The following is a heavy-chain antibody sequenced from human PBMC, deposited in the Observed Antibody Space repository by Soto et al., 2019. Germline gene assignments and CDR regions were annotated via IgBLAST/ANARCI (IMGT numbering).Heavy chain of an antibody. V-gene: IGHV3-30-3*01. J-gene: IGHJ2*01. Sequence: QVQLVESGGGVVQPGRSLRLSCAASGFTFSSYAMQWVRQAPGKGLEWVAVISYDGSNKYYADSVKGRFTISRDNSKNTLYLQMNSLRAEDTAVYYCARDSRMTADLWGRGTLVTVSS. CDR3: ARDSRMTADL. D-gene: IGHD2-21*02. CDR1: GFTFSSYA. CDR2: ISYDGSNK.